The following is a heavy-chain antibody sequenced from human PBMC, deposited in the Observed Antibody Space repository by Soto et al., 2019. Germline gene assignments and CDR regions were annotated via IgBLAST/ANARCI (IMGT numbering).Heavy chain of an antibody. J-gene: IGHJ3*02. Sequence: PGGSLRLSCAASGFRFSTYGMHWVRQAPGKGLEWVAVIWANGINKYYADSVRGRFTISRDNSKNTLDLQMNSLRAEDTALYYCVGERGPFDAFDIWGLGTMVTVSS. CDR2: IWANGINK. CDR3: VGERGPFDAFDI. CDR1: GFRFSTYG. V-gene: IGHV3-33*01.